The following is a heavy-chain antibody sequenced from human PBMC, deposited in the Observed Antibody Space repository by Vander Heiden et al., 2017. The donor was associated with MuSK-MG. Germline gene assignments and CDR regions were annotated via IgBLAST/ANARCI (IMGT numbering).Heavy chain of an antibody. J-gene: IGHJ4*02. CDR2: IKLDGSEK. D-gene: IGHD6-6*01. CDR3: ARGRSNDN. Sequence: EVQLVESGGGLVQPGGSLRLSCAASGFTFTPFWIRWVRQAPGKGLEWVANIKLDGSEKYYVDSVKGRFTISRDNAQSSLYLQMNSLRAEDTAVYYCARGRSNDNWGQGTLVTVSS. CDR1: GFTFTPFW. V-gene: IGHV3-7*01.